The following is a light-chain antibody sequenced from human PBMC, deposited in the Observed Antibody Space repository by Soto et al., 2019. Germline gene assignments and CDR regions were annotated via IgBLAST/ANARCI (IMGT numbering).Light chain of an antibody. V-gene: IGKV1-5*03. Sequence: DIQMTQSPSALSASVGHRVTITCRASQSIDKLLAWYQQKPGKAPNLLIYGASSLETGVPSRFSGSESGTEFTLTISSLQPDDFANYYCQQYRHYPWTFGQGTKVEIQ. CDR1: QSIDKL. CDR3: QQYRHYPWT. CDR2: GAS. J-gene: IGKJ1*01.